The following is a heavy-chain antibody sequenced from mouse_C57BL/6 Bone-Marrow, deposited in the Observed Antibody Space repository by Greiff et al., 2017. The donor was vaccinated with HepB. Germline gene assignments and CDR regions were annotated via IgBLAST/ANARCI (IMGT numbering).Heavy chain of an antibody. J-gene: IGHJ4*01. CDR3: ARCDSYGSSPYYAMDY. D-gene: IGHD1-1*01. Sequence: QVQLQQPGTELVKPGASVKLSCKASGYTFTSYWMHWVKQRPGQGLEWIGNINPSNGSTNYNEKFKSKATLTVDKSSSTAYMQLSSLTSEDSAVYYCARCDSYGSSPYYAMDYWGQGTSVTVSS. CDR1: GYTFTSYW. V-gene: IGHV1-53*01. CDR2: INPSNGST.